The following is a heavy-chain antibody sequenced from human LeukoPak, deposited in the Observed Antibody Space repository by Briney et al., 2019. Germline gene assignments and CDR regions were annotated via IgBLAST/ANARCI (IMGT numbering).Heavy chain of an antibody. V-gene: IGHV1-24*01. CDR1: GYTLTELS. J-gene: IGHJ4*02. Sequence: ASVKVSCKVSGYTLTELSMHWVRQAPGKGLEWMGGFDPEDGETIYAQKFQGRVTMTEDTSTDTAYMELSSLRSEDTAVYYCVTVPKRRDYYDSSGYYSYFDYWGQGTLVTVSS. D-gene: IGHD3-22*01. CDR2: FDPEDGET. CDR3: VTVPKRRDYYDSSGYYSYFDY.